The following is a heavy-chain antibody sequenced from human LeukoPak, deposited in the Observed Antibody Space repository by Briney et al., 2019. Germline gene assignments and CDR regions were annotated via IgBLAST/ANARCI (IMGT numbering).Heavy chain of an antibody. J-gene: IGHJ6*03. CDR1: GGSISSYY. Sequence: SETLSLTCTVSGGSISSYYWSWIRQPAGKGLEWIGRIYTSGSTNYNPSLKSRVTMSVDTSKNQFSLKLSSVTAADTAVYYCARGYSYGSPMGDYYYYMDVWGKGTTVTVSS. CDR3: ARGYSYGSPMGDYYYYMDV. D-gene: IGHD5-18*01. V-gene: IGHV4-4*07. CDR2: IYTSGST.